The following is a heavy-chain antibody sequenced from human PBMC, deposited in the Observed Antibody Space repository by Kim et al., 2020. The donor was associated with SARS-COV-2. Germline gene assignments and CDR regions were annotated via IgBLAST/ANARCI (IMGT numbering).Heavy chain of an antibody. CDR3: ARPLDIVATIANYYYGMDV. Sequence: ASVKVSCKASGYTFTSYDINWVRQATGQGLEWMGWLNPNSGNTGYAQKFQGRVTMTRNTSISTAYMELSSLRSEDTAVYYCARPLDIVATIANYYYGMDVWGQGTTVTVSS. D-gene: IGHD5-12*01. J-gene: IGHJ6*02. CDR1: GYTFTSYD. V-gene: IGHV1-8*01. CDR2: LNPNSGNT.